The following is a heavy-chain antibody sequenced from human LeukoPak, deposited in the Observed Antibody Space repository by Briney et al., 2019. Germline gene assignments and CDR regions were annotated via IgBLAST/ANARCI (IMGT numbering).Heavy chain of an antibody. D-gene: IGHD6-19*01. J-gene: IGHJ6*02. CDR1: GGSISSYY. Sequence: SETLSLTCTVSGGSISSYYWSWIQQPPGKGLEWIGYIYYSGSTNYNPSLKSRVTISVDTSKNQFSLKLSSVTAADTAVYYCARVTSYSSGWLGGYYYYGMDVWGQGTTVTVSS. CDR2: IYYSGST. CDR3: ARVTSYSSGWLGGYYYYGMDV. V-gene: IGHV4-59*01.